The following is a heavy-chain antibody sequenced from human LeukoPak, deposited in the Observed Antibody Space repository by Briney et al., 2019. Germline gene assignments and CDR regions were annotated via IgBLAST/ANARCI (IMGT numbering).Heavy chain of an antibody. Sequence: GGSLRLSCAASGFTFSTYWMHWVRQAPGKGLAWVSRINSDGSSTSYADSVKGRSTISRDNAKNTLYLQMNSLRAEDTAVYYCATFSDTGMVFDYWGQGTLVTVSS. V-gene: IGHV3-74*01. D-gene: IGHD5-18*01. CDR3: ATFSDTGMVFDY. J-gene: IGHJ4*02. CDR2: INSDGSST. CDR1: GFTFSTYW.